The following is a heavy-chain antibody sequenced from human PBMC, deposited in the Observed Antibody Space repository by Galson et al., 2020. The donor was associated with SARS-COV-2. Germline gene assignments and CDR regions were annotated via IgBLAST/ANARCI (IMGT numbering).Heavy chain of an antibody. J-gene: IGHJ6*02. CDR1: GFTFSYHY. V-gene: IGHV3-11*01. CDR2: ISGSGTTI. D-gene: IGHD4-17*01. CDR3: ARAVTAYYYYSMDV. Sequence: GESLKISCEASGFTFSYHYMSWLRQAPGTGLEWVSYISGSGTTIYYADSVKGRFTISRDNAKNSLYLQMNSLRAEDTAVYYCARAVTAYYYYSMDVWGQGTTVAVSS.